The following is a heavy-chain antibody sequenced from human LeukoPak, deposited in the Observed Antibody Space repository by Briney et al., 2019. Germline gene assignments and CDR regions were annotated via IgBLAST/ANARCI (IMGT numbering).Heavy chain of an antibody. CDR3: ARGTETSIVAVVVGNYYLNY. V-gene: IGHV1-2*02. Sequence: GASVKVSCKASGYTFTSYGISWVRQAPGQGLEWMGWINPNSGGTNYAQKFQGRVTMTRDTSISTAYMELSRLRSDDTAVYYCARGTETSIVAVVVGNYYLNYWGQGTLITVSS. CDR1: GYTFTSYG. J-gene: IGHJ4*02. D-gene: IGHD2-15*01. CDR2: INPNSGGT.